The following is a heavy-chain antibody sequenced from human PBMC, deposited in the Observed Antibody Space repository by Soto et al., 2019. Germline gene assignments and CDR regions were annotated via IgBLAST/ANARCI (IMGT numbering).Heavy chain of an antibody. V-gene: IGHV3-48*02. CDR2: ITSDTKTI. J-gene: IGHJ4*02. CDR3: ARSVEGHFDY. Sequence: EVQLVESGGDLVQRGGSLRLSCVASGFTFSVYRMNWVRQAQGKGLEWFSYITSDTKTIKYADSVKGRFTISRDNAKNSVYLQMNSLRDEDTAVYYCARSVEGHFDYWGQGTVVTVSS. D-gene: IGHD6-19*01. CDR1: GFTFSVYR.